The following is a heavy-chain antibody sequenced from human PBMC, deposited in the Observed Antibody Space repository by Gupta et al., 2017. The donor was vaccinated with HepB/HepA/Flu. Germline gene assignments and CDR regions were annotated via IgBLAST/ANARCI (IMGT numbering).Heavy chain of an antibody. CDR2: ISSSSSTI. CDR1: GFTFSSYS. Sequence: EVQLVESGGGLVQPGGSLRLSCAASGFTFSSYSMNWVRQAPGKGLEWVSYISSSSSTIYYAYSVKGRFTVSRDNAKNSLYLQMNSLRDEDTAVYYGARVVIAAPGDWGQGTLVTVSS. D-gene: IGHD6-13*01. V-gene: IGHV3-48*02. CDR3: ARVVIAAPGD. J-gene: IGHJ4*02.